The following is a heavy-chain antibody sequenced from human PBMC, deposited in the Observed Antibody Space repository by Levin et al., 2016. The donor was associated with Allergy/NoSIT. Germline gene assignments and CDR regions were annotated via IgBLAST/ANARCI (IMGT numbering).Heavy chain of an antibody. V-gene: IGHV4-34*01. D-gene: IGHD5/OR15-5a*01. CDR3: ARSKASSTSTWFPYFDS. Sequence: WIRQPPGKGLEWIGEVNHRGRSNYNVSLQSRVTISVDASKNQFSLRLDSVTAADAAVYFCARSKASSTSTWFPYFDSWGLGTLVTVSS. CDR2: VNHRGRS. J-gene: IGHJ4*02.